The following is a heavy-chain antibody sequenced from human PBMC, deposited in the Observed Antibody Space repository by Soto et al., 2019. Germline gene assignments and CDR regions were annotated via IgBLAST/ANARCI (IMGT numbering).Heavy chain of an antibody. CDR2: IGTAGDT. Sequence: GGSRRLSCAAFGFTFSSYDMHWVRQATGKGREWVSAIGTAGDTYYPGSVKGRFTISRENAKNSLYLQMNSLRAGDTAVYYCARAPAPDILTGYYYYYGMDVWGQGTTVTVSS. CDR1: GFTFSSYD. V-gene: IGHV3-13*01. CDR3: ARAPAPDILTGYYYYYGMDV. J-gene: IGHJ6*02. D-gene: IGHD3-9*01.